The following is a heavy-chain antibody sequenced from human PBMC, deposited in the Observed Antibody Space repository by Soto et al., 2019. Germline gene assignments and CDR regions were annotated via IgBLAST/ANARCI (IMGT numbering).Heavy chain of an antibody. CDR2: LYTGGST. Sequence: GGSLRLSCAASGFTVSSYYMSWVRQAPGKGLEWVLVLYTGGSTYYADSVKGRFTISRDNSKNTLYLQMNSLRAEDTAVYYCAKDVTIVATIVAFDIWGQGTMVTVSS. D-gene: IGHD5-12*01. V-gene: IGHV3-53*01. J-gene: IGHJ3*02. CDR3: AKDVTIVATIVAFDI. CDR1: GFTVSSYY.